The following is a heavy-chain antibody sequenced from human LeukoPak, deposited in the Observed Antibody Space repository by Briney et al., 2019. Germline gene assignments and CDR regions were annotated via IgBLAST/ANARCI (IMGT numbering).Heavy chain of an antibody. CDR3: ARGLLTARARDAFDI. CDR2: IYYSGST. V-gene: IGHV4-59*01. Sequence: SETLSLTCTVSSDSISSSYWSWIRQPPGRGLEWIGYIYYSGSTNYNPSLKSRVAISVDTSKNQFSLKLNSVTSADTAVYYCARGLLTARARDAFDIWGQGTMVTVSS. D-gene: IGHD7-27*01. CDR1: SDSISSSY. J-gene: IGHJ3*02.